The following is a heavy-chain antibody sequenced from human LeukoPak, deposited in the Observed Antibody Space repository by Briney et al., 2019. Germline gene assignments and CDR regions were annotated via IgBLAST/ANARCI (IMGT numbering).Heavy chain of an antibody. V-gene: IGHV3-23*01. CDR1: GFTFSSHG. J-gene: IGHJ3*02. Sequence: GGSLRLSCAASGFTFSSHGMHWVRQAPGKGLEWVSGISGSGGSTYYADSVKGRFTISRDNSKNTLYLQMNSLRAEDTAVYYCARSLGAYYYDSSGYNAFDIWGQGTMVTVSS. CDR3: ARSLGAYYYDSSGYNAFDI. D-gene: IGHD3-22*01. CDR2: ISGSGGST.